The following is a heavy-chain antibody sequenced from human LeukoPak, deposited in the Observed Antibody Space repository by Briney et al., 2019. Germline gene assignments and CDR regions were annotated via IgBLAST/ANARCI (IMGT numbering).Heavy chain of an antibody. CDR2: IYYSGST. CDR3: ARTSPTIGIAEATYNI. CDR1: GGSISTSSHY. V-gene: IGHV4-39*01. J-gene: IGHJ4*02. D-gene: IGHD1-26*01. Sequence: SETLSLTCTVSGGSISTSSHYWGWIRQPPGKGLEWIGTIYYSGSTYYNPSLKSRATISVDTAKNQFSLRLTSVTATDTAVYYCARTSPTIGIAEATYNIWGQGTLVTVSS.